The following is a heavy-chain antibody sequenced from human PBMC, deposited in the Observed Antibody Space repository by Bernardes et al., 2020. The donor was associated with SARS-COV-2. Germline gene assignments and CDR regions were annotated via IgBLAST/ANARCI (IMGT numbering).Heavy chain of an antibody. D-gene: IGHD3-22*01. V-gene: IGHV3-23*01. CDR3: ARRAEKISGYVHRYFDY. Sequence: GGSLRLSCAASGFTFSSSGMSWVRQAPGKGLEWVSAISDDGGITKYADSVKGRFTISRDTSKNTLYLRMNSLRAEDTAVYYCARRAEKISGYVHRYFDYGGQGTLVTVSS. CDR1: GFTFSSSG. J-gene: IGHJ4*02. CDR2: ISDDGGIT.